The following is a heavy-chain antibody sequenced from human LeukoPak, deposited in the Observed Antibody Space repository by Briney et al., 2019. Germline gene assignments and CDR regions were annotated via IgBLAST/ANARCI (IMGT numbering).Heavy chain of an antibody. Sequence: SETLSLTCTVSGGSISSGSYYWSWIRQPAGKGLEWIGRIYTSGSTDYNPSLKSRVTISVDTSKNQFSLKLSSVTAADTAVYYCARGPTLTTVTTPSEVLVEGFDPWGQGTLVTVSS. V-gene: IGHV4-61*02. CDR3: ARGPTLTTVTTPSEVLVEGFDP. D-gene: IGHD4-17*01. CDR1: GGSISSGSYY. CDR2: IYTSGST. J-gene: IGHJ5*02.